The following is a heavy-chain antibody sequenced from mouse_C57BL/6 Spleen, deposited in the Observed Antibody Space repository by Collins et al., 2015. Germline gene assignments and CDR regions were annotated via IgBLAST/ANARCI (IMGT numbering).Heavy chain of an antibody. CDR1: GYTFTDYS. J-gene: IGHJ4*01. D-gene: IGHD1-2*01. Sequence: QIQLVQSGPELKKPGETVKISCKASGYTFTDYSMHWVKQAPGKGLKWMGWINTETGEPTYADDFKGRFAFSLETSASTAYLQINNLKNEDTATYFCARPLTTAIMDYWGQGTSVTVSS. V-gene: IGHV9-2-1*01. CDR3: ARPLTTAIMDY. CDR2: INTETGEP.